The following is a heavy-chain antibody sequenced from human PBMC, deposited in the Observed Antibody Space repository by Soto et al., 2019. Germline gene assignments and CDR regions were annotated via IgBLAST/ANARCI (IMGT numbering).Heavy chain of an antibody. V-gene: IGHV3-21*01. CDR3: TREVQPGVRREYDY. CDR1: AFTFASHT. CDR2: IDSGGSRT. J-gene: IGHJ4*02. Sequence: EAHLVESGGGLVKPGGSLRLSCEASAFTFASHTMNWVRQAPGKGLEWVSSIDSGGSRTFYADTVKGRFTISRDNAKNTLFLQMKSMRGEDTAVYICTREVQPGVRREYDYWGQGTLVTVSS. D-gene: IGHD1-1*01.